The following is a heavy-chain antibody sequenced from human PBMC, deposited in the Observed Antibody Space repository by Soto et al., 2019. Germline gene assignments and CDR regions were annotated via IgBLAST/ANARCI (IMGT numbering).Heavy chain of an antibody. CDR2: IWYDGSNK. CDR3: ARERDYGDYVGYYYGMDV. V-gene: IGHV3-33*01. D-gene: IGHD4-17*01. CDR1: GFTFSSYG. J-gene: IGHJ6*02. Sequence: GGSLRLSCAASGFTFSSYGMHWVRQAPGKGLEWVAVIWYDGSNKYYADSVKGRFTISRDNSKNTLYLQMNSLRAEDTAVYYCARERDYGDYVGYYYGMDVWGQGTTVTVSS.